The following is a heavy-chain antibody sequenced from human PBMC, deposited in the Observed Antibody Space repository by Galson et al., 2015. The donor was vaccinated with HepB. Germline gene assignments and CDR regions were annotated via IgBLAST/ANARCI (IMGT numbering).Heavy chain of an antibody. D-gene: IGHD3-16*02. CDR3: SRSDDDYGWGSSRYYFDN. CDR2: MNPNSGNT. V-gene: IGHV1-8*01. Sequence: SVKVSCKASGYTFTSYDINWVRQAPGQGLEWMGWMNPNSGNTGYAQKFQGRGTMTSNTSKSTADMELSSLRSEDTAVDYCSRSDDDYGWGSSRYYFDNWGQGTLVTVSS. CDR1: GYTFTSYD. J-gene: IGHJ4*02.